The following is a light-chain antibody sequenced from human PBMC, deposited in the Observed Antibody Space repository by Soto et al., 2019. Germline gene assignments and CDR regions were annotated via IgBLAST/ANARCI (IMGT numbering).Light chain of an antibody. CDR3: MQGTHWPMT. J-gene: IGKJ1*01. V-gene: IGKV2-30*01. Sequence: DVVMTQSPLSLPVTLGQPASISCRSSQSLVYSDGNTYLNWFQQRPGQSPRRLIYKVSNRDSGVPDRFSGGGSGTDFTLKISRVEAEDVGVYYCMQGTHWPMTLGQGTKVDIK. CDR1: QSLVYSDGNTY. CDR2: KVS.